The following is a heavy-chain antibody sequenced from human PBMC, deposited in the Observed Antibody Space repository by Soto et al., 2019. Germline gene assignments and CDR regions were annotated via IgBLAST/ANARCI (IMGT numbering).Heavy chain of an antibody. D-gene: IGHD2-2*01. CDR3: ARGKDIVVVVGNWFDP. CDR2: INHSGST. CDR1: GGSFSGYY. V-gene: IGHV4-34*01. J-gene: IGHJ5*02. Sequence: PSETLSLTCAVYGGSFSGYYWSWIRQPPGKGLEWIGEINHSGSTNYNPSLKSRVTISVDTSKNQFSLKLSSVTAADTAVYYCARGKDIVVVVGNWFDPWGQGTLVTVSS.